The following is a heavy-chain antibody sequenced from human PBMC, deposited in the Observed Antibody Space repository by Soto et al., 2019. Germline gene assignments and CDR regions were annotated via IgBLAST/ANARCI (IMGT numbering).Heavy chain of an antibody. CDR3: AKDRTSNFWSAYFDS. CDR2: ISYDGRHE. D-gene: IGHD3-3*01. Sequence: QVQLVESGGGVVQPGMSLRLSCAASGFTFSSYAMHWVRQAPGKGLEWVAVISYDGRHESYTDSAKGRFTISRDTSKNTIYLQMNSLRPEDTAVYYCAKDRTSNFWSAYFDSWGQGTLIAVSS. J-gene: IGHJ4*02. V-gene: IGHV3-30*04. CDR1: GFTFSSYA.